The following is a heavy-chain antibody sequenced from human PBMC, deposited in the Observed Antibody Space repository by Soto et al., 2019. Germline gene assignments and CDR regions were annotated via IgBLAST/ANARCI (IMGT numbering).Heavy chain of an antibody. CDR3: TTLMITFGGALARDY. CDR1: GFTFSNAW. D-gene: IGHD3-16*01. J-gene: IGHJ4*02. V-gene: IGHV3-15*07. CDR2: IKSKTDGGTT. Sequence: PGGSLRLSCAASGFTFSNAWMNWARQAPGKGLEWVGRIKSKTDGGTTDYAAPVKGRFTISRDDSKNTLYLQMNSLKTEDTAVYYCTTLMITFGGALARDYLGQGTLVTVSS.